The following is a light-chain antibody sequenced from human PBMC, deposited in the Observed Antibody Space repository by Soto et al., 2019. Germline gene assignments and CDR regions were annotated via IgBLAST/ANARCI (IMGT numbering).Light chain of an antibody. V-gene: IGKV1-9*01. CDR3: QQLNSYPLT. Sequence: DIQLTQSPSFLSASVGDRVIITCRASQGISSYLAWYQQKPGKAPKLLIYAASTLQSGVPSRFSGSGAGTEFTLTISSVQPEGFATYYCQQLNSYPLTFGGGTKVEIK. CDR2: AAS. J-gene: IGKJ4*01. CDR1: QGISSY.